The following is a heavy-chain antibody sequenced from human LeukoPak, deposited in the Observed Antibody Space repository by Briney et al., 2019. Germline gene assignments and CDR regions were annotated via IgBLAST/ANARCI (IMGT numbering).Heavy chain of an antibody. CDR3: ARLQPFDYHGVDV. D-gene: IGHD4/OR15-4a*01. Sequence: GESLKISCKGSGYSFPNYWIGWVRQMPGKGLEWMGIIYPDDSDTRYSPSFQGQVTISADKSISTAYLQWSTLKASDTAMYYCARLQPFDYHGVDVWGQGTTVTVFS. CDR2: IYPDDSDT. CDR1: GYSFPNYW. J-gene: IGHJ6*02. V-gene: IGHV5-51*01.